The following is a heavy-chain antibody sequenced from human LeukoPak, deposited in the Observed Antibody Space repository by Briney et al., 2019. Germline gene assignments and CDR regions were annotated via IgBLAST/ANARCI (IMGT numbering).Heavy chain of an antibody. Sequence: PGGSLRLSCAASGFTFSSYGMHWVRQAPGKGLEWVAFIRYDGSDKYYADSVKGRFTISRDNSKNTLYLQMNSLRAEDTAVYYCASLGYCGSTSCYVTDYWGQGTLVTVSS. CDR2: IRYDGSDK. J-gene: IGHJ4*02. CDR1: GFTFSSYG. D-gene: IGHD2-2*01. CDR3: ASLGYCGSTSCYVTDY. V-gene: IGHV3-30*02.